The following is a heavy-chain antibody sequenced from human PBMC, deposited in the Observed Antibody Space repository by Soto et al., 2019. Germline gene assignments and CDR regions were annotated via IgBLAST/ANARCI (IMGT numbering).Heavy chain of an antibody. D-gene: IGHD2-2*01. V-gene: IGHV4-34*01. CDR3: ATGALRAYCSNNQCPGASFEI. J-gene: IGHJ3*02. Sequence: SETLSLTCAVYGGSFSGFYWSWIRQSPGKGLEWIGEISHTGSTKYSPSLKSRVTISADTSKSQFSLKLSSVTAADTAVYYCATGALRAYCSNNQCPGASFEIWGQGTMVTVSS. CDR2: ISHTGST. CDR1: GGSFSGFY.